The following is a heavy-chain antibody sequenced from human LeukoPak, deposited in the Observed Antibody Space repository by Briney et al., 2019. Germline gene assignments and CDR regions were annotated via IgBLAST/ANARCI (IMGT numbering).Heavy chain of an antibody. Sequence: SETLSLTCAVSGGSISSSNWWSWVRQPPGKGLEWIGEIYHSGSTNYNPSLKSRVTISVDTSKNQFSLKLSSVTAADTAVYYCAGGPGELLFDPWGQGTLVTVSS. V-gene: IGHV4-4*02. CDR3: AGGPGELLFDP. D-gene: IGHD1-26*01. CDR2: IYHSGST. J-gene: IGHJ5*02. CDR1: GGSISSSNW.